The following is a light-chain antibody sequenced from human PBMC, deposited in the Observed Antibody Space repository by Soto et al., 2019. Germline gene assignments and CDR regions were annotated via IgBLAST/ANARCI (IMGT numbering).Light chain of an antibody. Sequence: ASGTGVAREGLRIFYTRNSSDVGGYNYVSWYQQHPGKAPKLMIYDVTNRPSGVSNRFSGSKSGNTASLTISGLQAEDEADYYCSSYTSSTTYVFGTGTKVTV. V-gene: IGLV2-14*03. CDR3: SSYTSSTTYV. J-gene: IGLJ1*01. CDR1: SSDVGGYNY. CDR2: DVT.